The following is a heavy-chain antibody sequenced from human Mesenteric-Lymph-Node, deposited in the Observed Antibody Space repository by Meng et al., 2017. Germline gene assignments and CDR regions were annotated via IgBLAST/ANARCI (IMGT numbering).Heavy chain of an antibody. V-gene: IGHV4-4*02. CDR3: ATQESRDGHNPY. CDR1: GGSTTSTSSS. Sequence: QGHLQGSGPGLLKSSGTLSPTCGVSGGSTTSTSSSWGWGRQPPGKGLEWIGEMYHSGTTNYNPSLKSRVTISMGKSNNQLSLKLNSVTAADTAVYYCATQESRDGHNPYWGQGTLVTVSS. J-gene: IGHJ4*02. D-gene: IGHD5-24*01. CDR2: MYHSGTT.